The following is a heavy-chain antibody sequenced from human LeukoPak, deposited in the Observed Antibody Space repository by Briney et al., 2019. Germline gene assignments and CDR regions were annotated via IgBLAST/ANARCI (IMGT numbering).Heavy chain of an antibody. V-gene: IGHV1-69*13. D-gene: IGHD2-2*01. CDR2: IIPIFGTA. Sequence: SVKVSCKASGYTFTSYYMHWVRQAPGQGLEWMGGIIPIFGTANYAQKFQGRVTITADESTSTAYMELSSLRSEDTAVYYCARDKGYCSSTSCYDAYYGMDVWGQGTTVTVSS. CDR3: ARDKGYCSSTSCYDAYYGMDV. CDR1: GYTFTSYY. J-gene: IGHJ6*02.